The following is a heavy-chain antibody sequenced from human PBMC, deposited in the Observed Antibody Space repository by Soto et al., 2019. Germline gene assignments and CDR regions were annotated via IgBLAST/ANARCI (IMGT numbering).Heavy chain of an antibody. CDR1: GYPFISYG. CDR2: ISAYNGHT. D-gene: IGHD3-10*01. CDR3: ARVMARVFGSGSSRPYGLDV. J-gene: IGHJ6*02. Sequence: QVKLVQSGPEVKKPGASVKVSCKAPGYPFISYGISWVRQAPGQGREGMGWISAYNGHTNYTQKFQDRVTMTTDTSTSTAYMELRRQRSEATAVYYCARVMARVFGSGSSRPYGLDVWGQGTTVTVSS. V-gene: IGHV1-18*01.